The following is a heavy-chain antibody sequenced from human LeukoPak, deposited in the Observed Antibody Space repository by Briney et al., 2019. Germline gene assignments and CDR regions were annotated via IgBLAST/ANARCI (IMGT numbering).Heavy chain of an antibody. V-gene: IGHV1-8*01. Sequence: ASVTVSFTASGYTFTICDINWVRQAPGQGLEWMGWMNPNSGNTGYEQKFQGRVNMTRNTSISTAYMELSSLRSEDTAVYYCARGTVVVPAASVNWGQGTLVTVSS. J-gene: IGHJ4*02. CDR1: GYTFTICD. CDR3: ARGTVVVPAASVN. D-gene: IGHD2-2*01. CDR2: MNPNSGNT.